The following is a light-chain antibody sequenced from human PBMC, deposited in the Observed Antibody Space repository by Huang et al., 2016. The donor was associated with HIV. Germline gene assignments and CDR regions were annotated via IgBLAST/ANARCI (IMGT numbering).Light chain of an antibody. CDR3: HQFNNWPPSFT. CDR1: QTIGYN. Sequence: EIVMTQSPATLSVSPGERATLACRASQTIGYNLTWYQHKPGQAPWLLVYGASTRASGIAPRFSGSGSGTEFTFTLSGLEFEDFAVYYCHQFNNWPPSFTFGPGTTVDVK. V-gene: IGKV3-15*01. CDR2: GAS. J-gene: IGKJ3*01.